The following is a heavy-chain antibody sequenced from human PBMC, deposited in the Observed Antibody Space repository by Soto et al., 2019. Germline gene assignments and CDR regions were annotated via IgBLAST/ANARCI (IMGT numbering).Heavy chain of an antibody. J-gene: IGHJ4*02. Sequence: DVQLVESGGGLVQPGGSLRLSCAASGFTFSNYWMSWVRQAPGKGLEWVANIKQDESHINYLDSVQGRFTISRDNAKNSLYLQMIGLRAEDTAVYYWARVILGSTRNDPGYCGQGTLVTVSS. V-gene: IGHV3-7*04. CDR1: GFTFSNYW. CDR3: ARVILGSTRNDPGY. D-gene: IGHD3-10*01. CDR2: IKQDESHI.